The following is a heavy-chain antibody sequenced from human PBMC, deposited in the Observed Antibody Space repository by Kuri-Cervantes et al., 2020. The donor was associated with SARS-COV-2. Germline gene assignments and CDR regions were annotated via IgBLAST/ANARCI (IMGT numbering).Heavy chain of an antibody. Sequence: ASVKVSCKASGYTFTGYDINWVRQAPGQGLEWMGIINPSGGSTSYAQKVQGRVTMTRDTSTSTVYMELSSLRSEDTAVYYCARSASNGDYDGWFDYWGQGTLVTVSS. CDR1: GYTFTGYD. J-gene: IGHJ4*02. CDR2: INPSGGST. V-gene: IGHV1-46*01. CDR3: ARSASNGDYDGWFDY. D-gene: IGHD4-17*01.